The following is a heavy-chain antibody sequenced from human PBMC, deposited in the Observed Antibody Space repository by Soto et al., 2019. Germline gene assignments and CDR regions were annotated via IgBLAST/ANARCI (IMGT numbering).Heavy chain of an antibody. J-gene: IGHJ4*02. D-gene: IGHD3-10*01. V-gene: IGHV4-4*02. CDR3: ARETRPGHYYGSSYFDY. CDR1: GGSISSSNW. Sequence: SETLSLTCAVSGGSISSSNWWSWVRQPPGKGLEWIGEIYHSGSTNYNPSLKSRVTISVDKSKNQFSLKLSSVTAADTAVYYCARETRPGHYYGSSYFDYWGQGTLVTVSS. CDR2: IYHSGST.